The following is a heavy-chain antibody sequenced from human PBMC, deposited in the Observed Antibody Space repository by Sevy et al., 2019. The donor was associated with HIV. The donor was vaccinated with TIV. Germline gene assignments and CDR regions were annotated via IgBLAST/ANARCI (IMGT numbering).Heavy chain of an antibody. CDR2: ISSSSSTI. J-gene: IGHJ6*02. V-gene: IGHV3-48*01. CDR1: GFTFSSYS. D-gene: IGHD6-13*01. CDR3: ARDGSKRAAAEWYYSLDV. Sequence: GGSLRLSCAASGFTFSSYSMNWVRQAPGKGLEWVSSISSSSSTIYYADSVKGRFTISRDNTKNSLYLQMNSLRAEDTAADYWARDGSKRAAAEWYYSLDVWGQGTTVTVSS.